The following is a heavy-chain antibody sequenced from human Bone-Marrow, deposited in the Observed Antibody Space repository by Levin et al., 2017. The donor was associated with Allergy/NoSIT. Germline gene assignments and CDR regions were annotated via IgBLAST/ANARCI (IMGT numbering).Heavy chain of an antibody. CDR3: AKARYYDILTD. CDR1: GFTFSSYG. D-gene: IGHD3-9*01. V-gene: IGHV3-30*18. Sequence: GESLKISCAASGFTFSSYGMHWVRQAPGKGLEWVAVISYDGSNKYYADSVKGRFTISRDNSKNTLYLQMNSLRAEDTAVYYCAKARYYDILTDWGQGTLVTVSS. J-gene: IGHJ4*02. CDR2: ISYDGSNK.